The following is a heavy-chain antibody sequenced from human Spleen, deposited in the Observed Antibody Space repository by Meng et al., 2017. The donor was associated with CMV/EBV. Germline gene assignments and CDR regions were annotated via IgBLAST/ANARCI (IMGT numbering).Heavy chain of an antibody. D-gene: IGHD3-22*01. J-gene: IGHJ5*02. CDR3: ARGPKMIGWFDP. CDR2: IIPILKIE. CDR1: GDTFSEYT. V-gene: IGHV1-69*02. Sequence: CETSGDTFSEYTVCCVRQAARQGDEWMGKIIPILKIEDHAQKFQGRVTLTADKITNTVYMELNSLGSEDTAMYYCARGPKMIGWFDPWGQGTLVTVSS.